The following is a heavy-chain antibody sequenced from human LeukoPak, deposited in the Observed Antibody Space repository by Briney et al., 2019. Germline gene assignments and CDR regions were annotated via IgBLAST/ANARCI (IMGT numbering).Heavy chain of an antibody. D-gene: IGHD3-10*01. V-gene: IGHV3-74*01. J-gene: IGHJ4*02. CDR2: VNSNGSST. Sequence: GGSLRLSCAAARFTFSSYWMHWVRQAPGKGRVWVSRVNSNGSSTSYADSVKGRFTISRDNAKNTLYLQMNSLRAEDTAVYYCARDLYYYGSGSYSGRRIWGQGTLVTVSS. CDR3: ARDLYYYGSGSYSGRRI. CDR1: RFTFSSYW.